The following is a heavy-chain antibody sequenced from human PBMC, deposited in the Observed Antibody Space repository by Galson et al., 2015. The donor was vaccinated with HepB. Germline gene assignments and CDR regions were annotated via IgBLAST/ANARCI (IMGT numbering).Heavy chain of an antibody. CDR1: GFSFSDHY. CDR3: ARSEVTTVVTDFGS. CDR2: SRNKPKGYST. D-gene: IGHD4-23*01. J-gene: IGHJ4*02. V-gene: IGHV3-72*01. Sequence: SLRLSCAVSGFSFSDHYIDWVRQAPGKGLEWVGRSRNKPKGYSTAYAASVKGGFTVSRDDSKNSVFLKMNSLRSEDTAVYYCARSEVTTVVTDFGSWGQGTLVTVSS.